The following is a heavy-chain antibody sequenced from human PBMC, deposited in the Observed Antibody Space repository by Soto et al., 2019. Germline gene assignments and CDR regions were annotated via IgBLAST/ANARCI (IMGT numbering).Heavy chain of an antibody. D-gene: IGHD2-2*01. CDR3: ARMGPYCSSTSCYPYYFDY. Sequence: GGYPKLASAASGFSCGSDAMHWVRQAPGKGLEYVSAISSNGGSTYYANSVKGRFTISRDNSKNTLYLQMGSLRAEDMAVYYCARMGPYCSSTSCYPYYFDYWGQGT. V-gene: IGHV3-64*01. CDR2: ISSNGGST. J-gene: IGHJ4*02. CDR1: GFSCGSDA.